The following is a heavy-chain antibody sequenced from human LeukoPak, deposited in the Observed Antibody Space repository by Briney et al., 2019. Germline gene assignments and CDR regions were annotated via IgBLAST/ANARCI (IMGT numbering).Heavy chain of an antibody. D-gene: IGHD1-26*01. CDR1: GFTFNIYA. Sequence: GGSLRLSCAASGFTFNIYAMNWVRQPQGKGLEWVSAISGSGDSTYYADSVKGRFTIARDNSKNTLYLHMNSLTAADTAVYYCAKDRGPYIGIDNNWFDPWGQGTLVSVSS. CDR2: ISGSGDST. V-gene: IGHV3-23*01. CDR3: AKDRGPYIGIDNNWFDP. J-gene: IGHJ5*02.